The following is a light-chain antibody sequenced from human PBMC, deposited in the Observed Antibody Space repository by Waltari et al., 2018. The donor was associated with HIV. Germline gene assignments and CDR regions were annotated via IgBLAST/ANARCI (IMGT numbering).Light chain of an antibody. CDR2: AVN. V-gene: IGLV2-8*01. CDR3: SSYADTNNVL. Sequence: QSALTQPPSASGSPGQSVTLSCTGTSSDVGGFDYVSWYQQHPAKAPKLLIYAVNRRPSGVPVRFSGTKSGNTASLTVAGLHTEDEADYYCSSYADTNNVLFGGGTKLTVL. J-gene: IGLJ3*02. CDR1: SSDVGGFDY.